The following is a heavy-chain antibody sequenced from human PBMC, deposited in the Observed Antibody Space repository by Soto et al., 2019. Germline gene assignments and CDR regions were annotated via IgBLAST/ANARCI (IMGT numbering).Heavy chain of an antibody. V-gene: IGHV4-30-4*08. CDR3: ASIWSGAGGAMEI. CDR1: AGSISSGDYY. J-gene: IGHJ6*02. CDR2: IYYSGST. Sequence: SETLSLTCTVSAGSISSGDYYCSWIRQPPWKGLEWIGYIYYSGSTYYNPSLKSRVPISVDTSKYQFSLKLSSVTAADTAVYYCASIWSGAGGAMEIWGQGTMVTVSS. D-gene: IGHD3-10*01.